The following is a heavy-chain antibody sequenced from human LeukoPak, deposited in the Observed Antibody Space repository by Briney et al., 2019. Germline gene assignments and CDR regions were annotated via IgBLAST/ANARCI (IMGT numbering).Heavy chain of an antibody. J-gene: IGHJ4*02. CDR3: ATVGRYSYAFDY. CDR2: IYYSGST. D-gene: IGHD5-18*01. V-gene: IGHV4-59*01. CDR1: GGSISSYY. Sequence: WETLSLTCTVSGGSISSYYWSWIRQPPGKGLEWIGYIYYSGSTNYNPSLKSRVTISVDTSKNQFSLKLSSVTAADTAVYYCATVGRYSYAFDYWGQGTLVTVSS.